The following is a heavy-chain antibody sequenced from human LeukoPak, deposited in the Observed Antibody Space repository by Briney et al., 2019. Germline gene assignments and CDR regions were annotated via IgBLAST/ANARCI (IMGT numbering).Heavy chain of an antibody. Sequence: SETLSLTCTVSGGSISSSSYYWGWIRQPPGKGLEWIGSIYYSGSTYYNPSLKSRVTISVDTSKNQFSLKLSSVTAADTAVYYCARDQGTTVVTPGVAFDIWGQGTMVTVSS. CDR3: ARDQGTTVVTPGVAFDI. D-gene: IGHD4-23*01. CDR1: GGSISSSSYY. CDR2: IYYSGST. V-gene: IGHV4-39*07. J-gene: IGHJ3*02.